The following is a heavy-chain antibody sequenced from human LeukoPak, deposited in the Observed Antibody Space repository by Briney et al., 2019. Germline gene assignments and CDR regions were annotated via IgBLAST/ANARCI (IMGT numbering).Heavy chain of an antibody. D-gene: IGHD4-17*01. J-gene: IGHJ4*02. CDR3: AIDPTMTTVTRGDY. CDR1: GFIFSAYG. V-gene: IGHV3-30*02. CDR2: IRYDGSNK. Sequence: GGSLRLFCAASGFIFSAYGIHWVRQAPGKGLEWLAFIRYDGSNKYYADSVKGRFTISRDNSKNTLYLQMNSLRAEDTAVYYCAIDPTMTTVTRGDYWGQGTLVTVSS.